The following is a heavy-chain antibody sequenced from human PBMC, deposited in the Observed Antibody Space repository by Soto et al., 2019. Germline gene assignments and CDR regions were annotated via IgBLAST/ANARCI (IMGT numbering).Heavy chain of an antibody. CDR2: INPNSGGT. V-gene: IGHV1-2*04. CDR3: ARDPTGYRSSWHQFDY. Sequence: ASVKVSCKASGYTFTGYYMHWVRQAPGQGLEWMGWINPNSGGTNYAQKFQGWVTMTRDTSISTAYMELSRLRSDDTAVYYCARDPTGYRSSWHQFDYWGQGTLVTVSS. J-gene: IGHJ4*02. D-gene: IGHD6-13*01. CDR1: GYTFTGYY.